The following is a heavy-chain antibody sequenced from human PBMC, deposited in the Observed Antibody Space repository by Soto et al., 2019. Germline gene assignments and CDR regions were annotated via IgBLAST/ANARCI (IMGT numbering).Heavy chain of an antibody. CDR2: ILYDGTNK. Sequence: QVQLVESGGGVVQPGRSLRLSCAASGFTFSSFGMHWVRQAPGKGLEWVAVILYDGTNKYYAASVKGRFTFSRDNSKNTLYLQMNSLRAEDTAVYYCAKDRYAILTGSNWFDPWGQGTLVTVSS. V-gene: IGHV3-30*18. CDR1: GFTFSSFG. D-gene: IGHD3-9*01. CDR3: AKDRYAILTGSNWFDP. J-gene: IGHJ5*02.